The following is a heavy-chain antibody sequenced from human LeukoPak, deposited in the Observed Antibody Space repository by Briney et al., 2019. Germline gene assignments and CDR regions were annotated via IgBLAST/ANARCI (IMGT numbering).Heavy chain of an antibody. V-gene: IGHV4-61*02. J-gene: IGHJ4*02. CDR1: GGSIGSRAYY. CDR3: ASEGLAVAGNFY. CDR2: IYTDGSP. D-gene: IGHD6-19*01. Sequence: SETLSLTCTVSGGSIGSRAYYWSWIRQPAGKGLEYIGRIYTDGSPNHNPSLKSRVSISMDTSKNQFSLKLRSVTAADTAVYYCASEGLAVAGNFYWGQGALVTVSS.